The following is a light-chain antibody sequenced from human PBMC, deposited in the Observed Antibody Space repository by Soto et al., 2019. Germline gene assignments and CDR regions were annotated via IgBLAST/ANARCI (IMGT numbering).Light chain of an antibody. J-gene: IGKJ1*01. Sequence: EIVKTQSPATLSVSPGERATLSCRASQSVSSNLAWYQQKPGQAPRLLIYGASTRATGIPARFSGSGSGTEFTLTISSLQSEDLADYYCQQYNNWPWTFGQGTKV. CDR3: QQYNNWPWT. CDR1: QSVSSN. V-gene: IGKV3-15*01. CDR2: GAS.